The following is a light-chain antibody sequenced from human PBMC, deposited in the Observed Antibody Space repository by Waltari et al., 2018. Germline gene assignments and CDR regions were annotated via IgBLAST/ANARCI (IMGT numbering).Light chain of an antibody. CDR1: QKLSSNF. J-gene: IGKJ2*01. CDR3: QQYGTSPYT. CDR2: GAA. V-gene: IGKV3-20*01. Sequence: VLTRSPGTLSLSPGDKASLSCKASQKLSSNFLAWYRQRPGQPPGLLIHGAAKRAAGIPDTFSGSGSGTDFTLTISRLEAEDSAVYYCQQYGTSPYTFGQGTKVEIK.